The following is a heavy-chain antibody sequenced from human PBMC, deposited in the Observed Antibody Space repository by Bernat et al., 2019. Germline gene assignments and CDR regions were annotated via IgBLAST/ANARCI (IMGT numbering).Heavy chain of an antibody. V-gene: IGHV3-20*04. CDR3: ARDHYYGSGSLGPVDY. CDR1: GFTFDDYG. D-gene: IGHD3-10*01. Sequence: EVQLVESGGGVVRPGGSLRLSCAASGFTFDDYGMSWVRQAPGKGLEWVSGINWNGGSTGYADSVKGRLTISRDNAKNSLYLQMNSLRAEDMALYYCARDHYYGSGSLGPVDYWGQGTLVTVSS. CDR2: INWNGGST. J-gene: IGHJ4*02.